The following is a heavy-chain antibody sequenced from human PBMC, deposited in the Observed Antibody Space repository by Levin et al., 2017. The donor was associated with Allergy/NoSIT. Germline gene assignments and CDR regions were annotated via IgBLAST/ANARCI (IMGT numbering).Heavy chain of an antibody. V-gene: IGHV3-13*04. CDR2: IGTAGDT. Sequence: GESLKISCAASGFTFSSYDMHWVRQATGKGLEWVSAIGTAGDTYYPGSVKGRFTISRENAKNSLYLQMNSLRAGDTAVYYCARAGFYIAAAGKGADWYFDLWGRGTLVTVSS. D-gene: IGHD6-13*01. CDR3: ARAGFYIAAAGKGADWYFDL. J-gene: IGHJ2*01. CDR1: GFTFSSYD.